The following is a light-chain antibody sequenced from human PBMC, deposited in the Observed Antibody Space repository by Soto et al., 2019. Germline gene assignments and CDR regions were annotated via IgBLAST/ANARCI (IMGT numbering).Light chain of an antibody. J-gene: IGKJ1*01. CDR2: GAS. CDR3: QQYNNRPRT. V-gene: IGKV3-15*01. Sequence: EIVMTKSPGTLSVSPGEGATLSCRASQTVSNNLAWYQQKPGQAPRLLIYGASTRATGIPARFSGSGSGTEFTLTISSLQSEDFAVYYCQQYNNRPRTFGQGTKVDIK. CDR1: QTVSNN.